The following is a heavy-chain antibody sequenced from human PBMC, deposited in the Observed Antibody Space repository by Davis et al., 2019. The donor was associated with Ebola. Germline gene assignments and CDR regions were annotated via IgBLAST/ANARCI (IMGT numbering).Heavy chain of an antibody. J-gene: IGHJ4*02. CDR2: ISYDGSNK. CDR1: GFTFSSYA. D-gene: IGHD3-22*01. Sequence: GESLKISCAASGFTFSSYAMHWVRQAPGKGLEWVAVISYDGSNKYYADSVKGRFTISRDNSKNTLYLQMNSLRAEDTAVYYCARSGIDSSGYYYPIGGAVWGQGTLVTVSS. V-gene: IGHV3-30-3*01. CDR3: ARSGIDSSGYYYPIGGAV.